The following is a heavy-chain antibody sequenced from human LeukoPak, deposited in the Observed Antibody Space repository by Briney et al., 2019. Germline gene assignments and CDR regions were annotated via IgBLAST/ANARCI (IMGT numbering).Heavy chain of an antibody. J-gene: IGHJ6*03. D-gene: IGHD2-2*02. Sequence: ASVKVSCKASGYTFTGYYVHWVRQAPGQGLEWMGWINPNSGGTNYPQKFQGRVTMTRDTSISTAYMELSRLRSDDTAVYYCARGEGYCSSTSCYTGGYYYYYMDVWGKGTTVTVSS. CDR3: ARGEGYCSSTSCYTGGYYYYYMDV. CDR1: GYTFTGYY. V-gene: IGHV1-2*02. CDR2: INPNSGGT.